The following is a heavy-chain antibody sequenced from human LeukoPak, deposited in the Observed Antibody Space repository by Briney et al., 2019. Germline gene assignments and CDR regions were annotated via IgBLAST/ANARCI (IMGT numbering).Heavy chain of an antibody. V-gene: IGHV4-59*01. CDR3: ARGRVSSSTWYSTYYYYFYMDV. D-gene: IGHD1-1*01. CDR2: VDHTGST. Sequence: SETLSLTCSVSDDSITMYYWTWIRQPPGKGLEWIGYVDHTGSTNFNPSLNGRVSISRDTTKNLFSPRLRSVTAADTAVYFCARGRVSSSTWYSTYYYYFYMDVWGKGTTVTVSS. CDR1: DDSITMYY. J-gene: IGHJ6*03.